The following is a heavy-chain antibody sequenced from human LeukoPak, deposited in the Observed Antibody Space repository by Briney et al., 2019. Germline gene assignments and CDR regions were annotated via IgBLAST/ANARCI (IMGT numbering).Heavy chain of an antibody. CDR2: ISGSGGST. D-gene: IGHD5-12*01. V-gene: IGHV3-23*01. CDR3: AKEDRVATIRRVPIDY. Sequence: GGSLRPSCAASGNYAMSWVRQAPGKGLEWVSAISGSGGSTYYADSVKGRFTISRDNSKNTLYLQMNSLRAEDTAVYYCAKEDRVATIRRVPIDYWGQGTLVTVSS. CDR1: GNYA. J-gene: IGHJ4*02.